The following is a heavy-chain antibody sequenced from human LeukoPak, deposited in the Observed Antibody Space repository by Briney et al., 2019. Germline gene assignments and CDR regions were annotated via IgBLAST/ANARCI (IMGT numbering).Heavy chain of an antibody. CDR2: ISYDGSNK. Sequence: GGSLRLSCAASGFTFSSYGMHWVRQAPGKGLEWVAVISYDGSNKYYADSVKGRFTISRDNSKNTLYLQMNSLRAEDTAVYYCADQNITYDSSGYSFDYWGQGTLVTVSS. CDR1: GFTFSSYG. D-gene: IGHD3-22*01. J-gene: IGHJ4*02. V-gene: IGHV3-30*03. CDR3: ADQNITYDSSGYSFDY.